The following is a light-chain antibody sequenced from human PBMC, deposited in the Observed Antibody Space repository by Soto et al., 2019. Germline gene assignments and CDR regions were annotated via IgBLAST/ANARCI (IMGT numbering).Light chain of an antibody. CDR1: RSVSSN. J-gene: IGKJ2*01. Sequence: EILMTQSPATLSVSPGERVTLSCRASRSVSSNLAWYQQKPGQAPRLLLYGASTRATGIPARFSGGGSGTEFTLTISSLQSEDFAVYYCQQYNNWPPYTFGQGTKLEIK. V-gene: IGKV3-15*01. CDR2: GAS. CDR3: QQYNNWPPYT.